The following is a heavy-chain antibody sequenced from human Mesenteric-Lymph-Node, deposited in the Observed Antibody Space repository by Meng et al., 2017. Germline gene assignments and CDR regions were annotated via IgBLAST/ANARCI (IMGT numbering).Heavy chain of an antibody. D-gene: IGHD3-16*01. CDR3: AREGIDYVWGSFTVY. J-gene: IGHJ4*02. CDR1: GFAFSSYE. Sequence: GESLKISCAASGFAFSSYEMNWVRQAPGKGLEWLSYISGSGSTIYYEDSVRGRFTISRDNAGNSLYLQMSSLRAEDTAVYYCAREGIDYVWGSFTVYWGQGTLVTVSS. CDR2: ISGSGSTI. V-gene: IGHV3-48*03.